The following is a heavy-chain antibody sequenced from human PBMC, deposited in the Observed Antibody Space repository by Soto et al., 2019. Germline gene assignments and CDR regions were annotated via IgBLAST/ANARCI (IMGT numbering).Heavy chain of an antibody. Sequence: ASVKVSCKASGYTFTSYDINWVRRATGQGLEWMGWMNPNSGNTGYAQKFQGRVTMTRNTSISTAYMELSSLRSEDTAVYYCARARRVPAAAYYYYYYMDVWGKGTSVTVSS. CDR3: ARARRVPAAAYYYYYYMDV. J-gene: IGHJ6*03. CDR1: GYTFTSYD. CDR2: MNPNSGNT. V-gene: IGHV1-8*01. D-gene: IGHD2-2*01.